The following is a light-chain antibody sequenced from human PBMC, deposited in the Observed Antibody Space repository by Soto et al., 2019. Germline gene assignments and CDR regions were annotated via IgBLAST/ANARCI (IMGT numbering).Light chain of an antibody. CDR3: QQYNNWPPIT. CDR1: QSVSNY. V-gene: IGKV3-11*01. CDR2: EAS. J-gene: IGKJ5*01. Sequence: EIVLTQSPGTLSLSPGERATLSCRASQSVSNYLAWYQQKPGQAPRLLIYEASNRATGIPARFSGSGSGTDFTLTISSLEPEDFAVYYCQQYNNWPPITFGQGTRLEIK.